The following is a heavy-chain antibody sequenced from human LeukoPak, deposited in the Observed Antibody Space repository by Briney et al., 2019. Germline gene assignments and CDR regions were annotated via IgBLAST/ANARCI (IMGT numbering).Heavy chain of an antibody. J-gene: IGHJ4*02. CDR3: ARHLVYGSGTQPYFDY. V-gene: IGHV4-59*08. CDR1: GGSISSYY. D-gene: IGHD3-10*01. CDR2: IYYSGST. Sequence: NPSETLSLTCTVSGGSISSYYWSWIRQPPGKGLEWIAYIYYSGSTNYSPSLKSRVTISVDTSKNQFSLKLYSVTAADTAVYYCARHLVYGSGTQPYFDYWGQGTLVTVSS.